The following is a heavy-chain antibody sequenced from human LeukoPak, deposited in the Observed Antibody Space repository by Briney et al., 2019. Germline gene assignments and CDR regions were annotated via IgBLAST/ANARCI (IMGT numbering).Heavy chain of an antibody. CDR3: ARDSFSGYASRMDY. CDR2: ISAYNGNT. Sequence: GATVKASCKASGYTLTSYGISWVRQAPGQGLEWMGWISAYNGNTNYAQKLQGRVTMTTDTSTSTAYMELRSLRSDDTAVYYCARDSFSGYASRMDYWGQGTLVTVSS. J-gene: IGHJ4*02. D-gene: IGHD5-12*01. CDR1: GYTLTSYG. V-gene: IGHV1-18*01.